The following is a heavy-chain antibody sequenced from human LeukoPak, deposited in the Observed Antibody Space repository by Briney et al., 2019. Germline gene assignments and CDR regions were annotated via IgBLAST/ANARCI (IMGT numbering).Heavy chain of an antibody. V-gene: IGHV4-59*08. CDR3: ARCPGYYYDSSGYPTDAFNI. CDR2: IYYSGST. Sequence: SETLSLTCTVSGGSISSYYWSWIRQPPGKGLEWIGYIYYSGSTNYNPSLKSRVTISVDTSKNQFSLKLSSVTAADTAVYYCARCPGYYYDSSGYPTDAFNIWGQGTMVTVSS. CDR1: GGSISSYY. D-gene: IGHD3-22*01. J-gene: IGHJ3*02.